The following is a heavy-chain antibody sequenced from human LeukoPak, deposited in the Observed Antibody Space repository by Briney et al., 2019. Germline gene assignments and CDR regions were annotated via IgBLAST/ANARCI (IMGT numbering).Heavy chain of an antibody. Sequence: ASVKVSCKASGYTLTSYNINWVRQAAGQGLEWMGWISAYNGNTNYAQKLQGRVTMTTDTSTSTAYMELRSLRSDDTAVYYCARAGNSPGAMSDYWGQGTLVTVSS. CDR3: ARAGNSPGAMSDY. CDR2: ISAYNGNT. V-gene: IGHV1-18*01. D-gene: IGHD1-14*01. CDR1: GYTLTSYN. J-gene: IGHJ4*02.